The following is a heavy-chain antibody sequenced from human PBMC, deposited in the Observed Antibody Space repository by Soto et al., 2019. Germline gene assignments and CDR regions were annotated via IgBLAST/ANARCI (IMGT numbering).Heavy chain of an antibody. J-gene: IGHJ5*02. D-gene: IGHD6-6*01. CDR2: IYYSGST. CDR3: ARGKLGYNWFDP. CDR1: GGSVSSGSYY. Sequence: SETLSLTCTVSGGSVSSGSYYWSWIRQPPGKGLEWIGYIYYSGSTNYNPSLKSRVTISVDTSKNQFSLKLSSVTAADTAVYYCARGKLGYNWFDPWGQGTLVTVSS. V-gene: IGHV4-61*01.